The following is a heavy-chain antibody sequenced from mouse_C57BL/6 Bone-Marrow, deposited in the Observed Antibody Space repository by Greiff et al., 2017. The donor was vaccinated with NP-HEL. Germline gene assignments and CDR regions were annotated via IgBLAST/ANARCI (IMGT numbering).Heavy chain of an antibody. D-gene: IGHD2-2*01. CDR2: IRSKSNNYAT. V-gene: IGHV10-1*01. CDR1: GFSFNTYA. J-gene: IGHJ4*01. Sequence: EVQLVESGGGLVQPKGSLKLSCAASGFSFNTYAMNWVRQAPGKGLEWVARIRSKSNNYATYYADSVKDRFTISRDDSESMLYLQMNNLKTEDTAMYYCVRPYYYGYDVGRYAMDYWGQGTSVTVSS. CDR3: VRPYYYGYDVGRYAMDY.